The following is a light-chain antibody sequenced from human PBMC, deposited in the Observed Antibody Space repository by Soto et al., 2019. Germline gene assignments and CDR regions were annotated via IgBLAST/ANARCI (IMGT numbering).Light chain of an antibody. J-gene: IGKJ1*01. CDR2: AAS. CDR3: QQANLFPRM. V-gene: IGKV1-12*01. Sequence: DIQMTQSPSSVSASVGDTVTITCRASQPISSWLAWFQQKPGEPPKLLIYAASTLQSGVPSRFSGSGSGTEFTLPIRSLPPEDFATYYCQQANLFPRMFAQGTKVEI. CDR1: QPISSW.